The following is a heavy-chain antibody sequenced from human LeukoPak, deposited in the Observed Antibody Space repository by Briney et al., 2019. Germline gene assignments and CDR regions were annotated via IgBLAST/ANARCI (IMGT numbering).Heavy chain of an antibody. CDR2: IYHSGST. V-gene: IGHV4-38-2*02. Sequence: LETLSLTCAVSGYSISSGYYWGWIRQPPGKGLEWIGTIYHSGSTYYNPSHKSRVTISVDTSKNQFSLKLSSVTAADTAVYYCARDIRYGSGSSHIDYWGQGTLVTVSS. CDR3: ARDIRYGSGSSHIDY. CDR1: GYSISSGYY. J-gene: IGHJ4*02. D-gene: IGHD3-10*01.